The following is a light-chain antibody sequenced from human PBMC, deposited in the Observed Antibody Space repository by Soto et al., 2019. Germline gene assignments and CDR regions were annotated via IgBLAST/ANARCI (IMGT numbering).Light chain of an antibody. Sequence: QSVLTQPASVSGSPGQSITISCTGTSSDVGGYNYVSRYQQHPGKAPKLMIYEVSNRPSGVSNRFSGSKSGNTASLTISGLQAEDEADYYCTSFTSSSSTLVVFGGGTKLTVL. J-gene: IGLJ2*01. CDR2: EVS. V-gene: IGLV2-14*01. CDR1: SSDVGGYNY. CDR3: TSFTSSSSTLVV.